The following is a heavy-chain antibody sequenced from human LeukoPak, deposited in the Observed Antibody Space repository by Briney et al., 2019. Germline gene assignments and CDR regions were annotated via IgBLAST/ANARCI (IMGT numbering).Heavy chain of an antibody. CDR2: ISSSSSYI. CDR3: ARVISGWTPDY. V-gene: IGHV3-21*01. Sequence: GGCLRLSCAASGFTFSSYSINWVRQAPGKGLEWVSSISSSSSYIYYADSVKGRFTISRDNAKNSLYLQMNSLRAEDTAVYYCARVISGWTPDYWGQGTLVTDSS. J-gene: IGHJ4*02. D-gene: IGHD1-14*01. CDR1: GFTFSSYS.